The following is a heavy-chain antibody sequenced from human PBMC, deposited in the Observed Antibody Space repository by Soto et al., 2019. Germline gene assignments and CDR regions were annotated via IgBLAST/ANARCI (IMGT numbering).Heavy chain of an antibody. Sequence: DSGKVCFKACGYPFTSYAMHLVRQAPGQRLEWMGWINAGNGNTKYSQKFQGRVTITRDTSASTAYMELSSLRSEDTAVYYCVLSREAYYYYGMDVWGQGTTVTVSS. CDR2: INAGNGNT. D-gene: IGHD1-26*01. CDR1: GYPFTSYA. V-gene: IGHV1-3*01. J-gene: IGHJ6*01. CDR3: VLSREAYYYYGMDV.